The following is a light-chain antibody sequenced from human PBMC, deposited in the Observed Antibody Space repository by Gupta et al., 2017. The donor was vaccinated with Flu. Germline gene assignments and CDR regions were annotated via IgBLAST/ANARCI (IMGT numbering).Light chain of an antibody. J-gene: IGKJ1*01. CDR1: QSVSSY. Sequence: DIVLTQSPSSLSLSPGERATLTCRASQSVSSYLVWYQQKPGQAPRLLIYDASNRVTGIPARFCGSGCGRDFSLTISSREPEDFAVNYCQQHSNWTTWMFGQGTKVEIK. CDR3: QQHSNWTTWM. CDR2: DAS. V-gene: IGKV3-11*02.